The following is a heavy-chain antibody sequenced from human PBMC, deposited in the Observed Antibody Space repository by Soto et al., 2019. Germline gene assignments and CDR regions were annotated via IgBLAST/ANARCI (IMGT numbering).Heavy chain of an antibody. CDR3: ARGAGTTKMYSYSLDV. V-gene: IGHV1-3*01. D-gene: IGHD2-21*01. CDR1: GFNIESYS. Sequence: QAQLVQSGAEMAKPGGSVTISCRASGFNIESYSAHWVRQAPGQRLEWLGQINGDTGRTKHSQIFQGRVTMTRDKIANTANLELRSLRSDDSGVYVCARGAGTTKMYSYSLDVWGQGTTVSV. CDR2: INGDTGRT. J-gene: IGHJ6*02.